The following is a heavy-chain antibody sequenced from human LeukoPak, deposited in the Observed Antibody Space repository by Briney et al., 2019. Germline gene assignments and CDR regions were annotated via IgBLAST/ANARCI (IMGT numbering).Heavy chain of an antibody. V-gene: IGHV4-39*01. CDR2: IYYSGST. D-gene: IGHD3-10*01. CDR1: GGSISSSSYY. CDR3: ARLVLGGSGSYYLTNYYYYYYMDV. Sequence: PSETLSLTCTVSGGSISSSSYYWGWIRQPPGKGLEWIGSIYYSGSTYYNPSLKSRVTISVDTSKNQFSLKLSSVTAADTAVYYCARLVLGGSGSYYLTNYYYYYYMDVWGKGTTVTISS. J-gene: IGHJ6*03.